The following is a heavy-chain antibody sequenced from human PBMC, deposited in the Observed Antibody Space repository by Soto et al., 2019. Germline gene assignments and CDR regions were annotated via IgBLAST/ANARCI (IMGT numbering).Heavy chain of an antibody. CDR1: GFTFISYG. D-gene: IGHD4-17*01. J-gene: IGHJ4*02. Sequence: EVQLVESGGGLVKPGESLRLSCTASGFTFISYGMNWVRQAPGKGLEWVSYISSSSSTIYYADSVKGRFTISRDNAKKSLYLQMDSLRHEDTAVYYCARDILPSVTHIPYWGQGTLVTVSS. V-gene: IGHV3-48*02. CDR2: ISSSSSTI. CDR3: ARDILPSVTHIPY.